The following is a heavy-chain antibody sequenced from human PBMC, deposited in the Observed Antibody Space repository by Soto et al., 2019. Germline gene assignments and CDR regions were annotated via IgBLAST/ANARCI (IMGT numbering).Heavy chain of an antibody. J-gene: IGHJ4*02. CDR1: GGSISSGGYY. CDR3: AKGIAGDGT. D-gene: IGHD6-13*01. CDR2: IYYSGST. V-gene: IGHV4-31*01. Sequence: KPSETLSLTCTVSGGSISSGGYYWSWIRHHPWKGLEWIGYIYYSGSTYYNPSLKSLVTISVDTSQKQFSLKLSSVTAADTAVYSCAKGIAGDGTGGQGTRVKVSS.